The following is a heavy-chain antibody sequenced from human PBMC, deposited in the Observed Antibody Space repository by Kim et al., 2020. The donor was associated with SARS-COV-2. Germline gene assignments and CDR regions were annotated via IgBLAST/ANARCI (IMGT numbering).Heavy chain of an antibody. Sequence: GGSLRLSCAASGFTFSNAWMSWVRQAPGKGLEWVGRIKRKTDGGTTDYAAPVKGRFTISRDDSKNTLYLQMNSLKTEDTAVYYCTTDPDGGYCSGGSCFDYWGQGTLVTVSS. CDR2: IKRKTDGGTT. D-gene: IGHD2-15*01. CDR1: GFTFSNAW. J-gene: IGHJ4*02. V-gene: IGHV3-15*01. CDR3: TTDPDGGYCSGGSCFDY.